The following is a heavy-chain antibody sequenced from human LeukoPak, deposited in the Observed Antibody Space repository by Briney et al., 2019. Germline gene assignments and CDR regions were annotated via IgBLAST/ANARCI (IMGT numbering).Heavy chain of an antibody. CDR2: INPNSRGT. CDR1: GYTFTDYY. V-gene: IGHV1-2*02. D-gene: IGHD6-13*01. CDR3: ARMWEEQQLDY. Sequence: ASVKDSCKDSGYTFTDYYMHWVRQAPGQGLEWMGWINPNSRGTDSAQKSQGRFSMTRDTSISTAYMELSRLRSDDTAVYYCARMWEEQQLDYWGQGTLVTVSS. J-gene: IGHJ4*02.